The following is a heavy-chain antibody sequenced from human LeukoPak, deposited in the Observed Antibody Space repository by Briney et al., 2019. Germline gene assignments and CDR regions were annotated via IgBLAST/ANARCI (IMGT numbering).Heavy chain of an antibody. Sequence: GASVKVSCKASGYTFTGYYMHWVRQAPGQGLEWMGWINPNSGGTNYAQKFQGRVTMTRDTSISTAYMELSSLRSDDTAVYYCARELGAYYYYGMDVWGQGTTVTVSS. J-gene: IGHJ6*02. CDR1: GYTFTGYY. V-gene: IGHV1-2*02. CDR2: INPNSGGT. D-gene: IGHD3-10*01. CDR3: ARELGAYYYYGMDV.